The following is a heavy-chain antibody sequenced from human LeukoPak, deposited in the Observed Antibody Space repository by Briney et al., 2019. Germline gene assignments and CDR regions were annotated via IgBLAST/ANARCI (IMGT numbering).Heavy chain of an antibody. CDR2: IIPIFGTA. J-gene: IGHJ6*02. Sequence: SVKVSCKASGYTFTSYYMHWVRQAPGQGLEWMGGIIPIFGTANYAQKFQGRVTITADESTSTAYMELSSLRSEDTAVYYCARYCSSTSCYNAYYYGMDVWGQGTTVTVSS. CDR3: ARYCSSTSCYNAYYYGMDV. V-gene: IGHV1-69*13. CDR1: GYTFTSYY. D-gene: IGHD2-2*02.